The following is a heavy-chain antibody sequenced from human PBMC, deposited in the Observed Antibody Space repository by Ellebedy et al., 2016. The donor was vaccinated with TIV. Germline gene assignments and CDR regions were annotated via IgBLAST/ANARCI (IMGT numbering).Heavy chain of an antibody. CDR1: GYTFTDYY. J-gene: IGHJ6*02. Sequence: ASVKVSXXASGYTFTDYYIQWVRQAPGQGLEWMGWINPSNGGTKYAQKFQGRVTMTGDTSISTAYMELSRLRSDDTAVYYCAKGRRIAPVGSDLYYYYGMDVWGQGTTVTVSS. D-gene: IGHD6-13*01. CDR3: AKGRRIAPVGSDLYYYYGMDV. CDR2: INPSNGGT. V-gene: IGHV1-2*02.